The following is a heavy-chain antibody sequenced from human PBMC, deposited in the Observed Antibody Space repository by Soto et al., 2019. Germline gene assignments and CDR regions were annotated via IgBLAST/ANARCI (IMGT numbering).Heavy chain of an antibody. J-gene: IGHJ4*02. CDR1: GGSISSYS. D-gene: IGHD1-26*01. V-gene: IGHV4-59*01. CDR3: ARGKKDLLDY. CDR2: IYNSGST. Sequence: QVQLQESGPGLVKPSETLSLTCSVSGGSISSYSWSWIRQPPGKGLEWIGYIYNSGSTNYNPSLKSRATISVDTSKNQFSLQLISVTAADTAVYYCARGKKDLLDYWGQGTLVTVSS.